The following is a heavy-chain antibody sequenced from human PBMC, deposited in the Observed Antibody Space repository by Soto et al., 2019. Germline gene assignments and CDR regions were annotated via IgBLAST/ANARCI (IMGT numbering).Heavy chain of an antibody. D-gene: IGHD3-16*01. V-gene: IGHV3-30-3*02. J-gene: IGHJ3*02. CDR3: AKYENIMRLYAFDI. CDR2: ISYDGSNK. CDR1: GFTFSSYA. Sequence: QVPLVESGGGVVQPGRSLRLSCAASGFTFSSYAMHWVRQAPGKGLEWVAVISYDGSNKYYADSVKGRFTISRDNSKNTLYLKINSLRAEDTGVYYWAKYENIMRLYAFDIGGKGKMAPVSS.